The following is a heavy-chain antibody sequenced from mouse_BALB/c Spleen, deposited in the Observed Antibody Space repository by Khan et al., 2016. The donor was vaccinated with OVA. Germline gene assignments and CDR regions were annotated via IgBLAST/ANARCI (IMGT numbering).Heavy chain of an antibody. J-gene: IGHJ2*01. CDR2: INPSNGRT. D-gene: IGHD6-1*01. CDR3: ARVITRDY. CDR1: GYTFTSYW. Sequence: QVQLQQSGAELVEPGASVKLSCKASGYTFTSYWMHWVKQRPGQGLEWIGEINPSNGRTNYNEKFKSKATLTVDKSSSTAYMQLSSPTSEDSAVYYCARVITRDYWGQGTTLTVSS. V-gene: IGHV1S81*02.